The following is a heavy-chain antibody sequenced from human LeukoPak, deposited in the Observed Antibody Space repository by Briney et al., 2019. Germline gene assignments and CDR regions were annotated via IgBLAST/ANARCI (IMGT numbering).Heavy chain of an antibody. D-gene: IGHD3-22*01. V-gene: IGHV3-23*01. CDR1: GFTFSSYV. Sequence: GGSLRLSCAASGFTFSSYVVSWVRQAPGKGLEWVSAISGSGGSTYYADSVKGRFTISRDNSKNTLYLQMNSLRAEDTAVYYCAKDRAFYYDSSGYYPDAFDIWGQGTMVTVSS. J-gene: IGHJ3*02. CDR3: AKDRAFYYDSSGYYPDAFDI. CDR2: ISGSGGST.